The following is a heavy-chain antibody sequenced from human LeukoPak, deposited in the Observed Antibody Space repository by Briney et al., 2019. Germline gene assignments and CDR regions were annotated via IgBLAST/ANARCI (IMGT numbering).Heavy chain of an antibody. D-gene: IGHD3-10*01. CDR2: IYTSGST. CDR1: GGSISSYY. J-gene: IGHJ4*02. Sequence: PSETLSLTRTVSGGSISSYYWSWIRQPPGKGLEWIGRIYTSGSTNYNPSLKSRVTISVDTSKNQFSLKLSSVTAADTAVYYCARGVAWFGETHFDYWGQGTLVTVSS. CDR3: ARGVAWFGETHFDY. V-gene: IGHV4-4*08.